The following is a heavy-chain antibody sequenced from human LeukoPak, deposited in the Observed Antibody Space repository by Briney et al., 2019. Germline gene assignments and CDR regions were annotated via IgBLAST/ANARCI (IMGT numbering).Heavy chain of an antibody. D-gene: IGHD3-3*01. CDR1: GGSISSSSYY. CDR2: IYYSGST. CDR3: ARVYDFWSGYYRGVFFDY. V-gene: IGHV4-39*07. Sequence: SETLSLTCTVSGGSISSSSYYWGWIRQPPGKGLEWIGSIYYSGSTYYNPSLKSRVTISVDTSKNQFSLKLSSVTAADTAVYYCARVYDFWSGYYRGVFFDYWGQGTLVTVSS. J-gene: IGHJ4*02.